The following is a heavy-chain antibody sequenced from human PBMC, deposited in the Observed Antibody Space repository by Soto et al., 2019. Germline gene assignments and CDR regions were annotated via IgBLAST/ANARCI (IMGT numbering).Heavy chain of an antibody. V-gene: IGHV6-1*01. J-gene: IGHJ3*02. CDR1: GDSVSSNSAA. Sequence: SQTLSLTCAISGDSVSSNSAAWNWIRQSPSRGLEWLGRTYYRSKWYNDYAVSVKSRITINPDTSKNQFSLQLNSVTPEDTAVYYCARGGYCSSTSCYWFDAFDIWGQGTMVTVSS. CDR2: TYYRSKWYN. CDR3: ARGGYCSSTSCYWFDAFDI. D-gene: IGHD2-2*01.